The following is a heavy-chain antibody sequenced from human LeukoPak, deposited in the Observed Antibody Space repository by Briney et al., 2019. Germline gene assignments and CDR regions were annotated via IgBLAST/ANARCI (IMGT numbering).Heavy chain of an antibody. V-gene: IGHV1-69*13. CDR1: GGTFSSYA. J-gene: IGHJ4*02. Sequence: ASVKVSCKASGGTFSSYANSWVRQAPGQGLEWMGGIIPIFGTANYAQKFQGRVTITADESTSTAYMELSSLRAEDTAVYYCARDWRKQQLVGYFDYWGQGTLVTVSS. CDR2: IIPIFGTA. D-gene: IGHD6-13*01. CDR3: ARDWRKQQLVGYFDY.